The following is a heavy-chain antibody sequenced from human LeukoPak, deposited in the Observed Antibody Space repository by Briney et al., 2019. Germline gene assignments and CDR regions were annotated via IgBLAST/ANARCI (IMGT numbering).Heavy chain of an antibody. CDR2: IYYRGST. V-gene: IGHV4-59*12. D-gene: IGHD3-22*01. CDR3: AFDSSGYYYFDY. CDR1: GGSISSYY. J-gene: IGHJ4*02. Sequence: SETLSLTCTVSGGSISSYYWSWIRQPPGKGLEWIGYIYYRGSTNYNPSLKSRVTISVDTSKNQFSLKLSSVTAADTAVYYCAFDSSGYYYFDYWGQGTLVTVSS.